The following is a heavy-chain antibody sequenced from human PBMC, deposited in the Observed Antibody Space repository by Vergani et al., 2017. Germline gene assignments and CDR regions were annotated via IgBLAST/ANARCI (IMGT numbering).Heavy chain of an antibody. Sequence: EVQLVPSGAVVKKPGESLRISCKGSGYSFPSYWISWVRQVPGKGLEWMGRIDPSDSYTNYSPSFQGHVTISADKSISTAYLQWSSLKASDTAMYYCARQWDYGDYYYYCYMDVWGKGTTVTVSS. CDR1: GYSFPSYW. V-gene: IGHV5-10-1*03. CDR3: ARQWDYGDYYYYCYMDV. D-gene: IGHD4-17*01. CDR2: IDPSDSYT. J-gene: IGHJ6*03.